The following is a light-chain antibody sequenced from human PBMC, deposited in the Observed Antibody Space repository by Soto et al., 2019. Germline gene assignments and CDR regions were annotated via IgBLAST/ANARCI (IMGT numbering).Light chain of an antibody. CDR3: SSYAGSNNWV. CDR2: GVT. CDR1: SSDVGGYNY. V-gene: IGLV2-8*01. Sequence: QSALTQPPSASGSPGQSVTISCTGTSSDVGGYNYVSWYQQHPGKAPKLMIYGVTKRPSGVPDRFSGSKSGNTASLTVSGLQAEYEADYYCSSYAGSNNWVFGGGTTVNVL. J-gene: IGLJ3*02.